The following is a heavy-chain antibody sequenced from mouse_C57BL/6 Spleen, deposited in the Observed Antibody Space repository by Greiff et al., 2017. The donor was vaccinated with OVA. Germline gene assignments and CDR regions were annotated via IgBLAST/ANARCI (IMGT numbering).Heavy chain of an antibody. CDR3: ARAGIDYSNYGSDY. CDR1: GYTFTGYW. D-gene: IGHD2-5*01. Sequence: QVQLQQSGAELMKPGASVKLSCKATGYTFTGYWIEWVKQRPGHGLEWIGEILPGSGSTNYNEKFKGKATFTADTSSTTAYMQLSSLTTEDSTIYYGARAGIDYSNYGSDYWGQGTTLTVSS. CDR2: ILPGSGST. V-gene: IGHV1-9*01. J-gene: IGHJ2*01.